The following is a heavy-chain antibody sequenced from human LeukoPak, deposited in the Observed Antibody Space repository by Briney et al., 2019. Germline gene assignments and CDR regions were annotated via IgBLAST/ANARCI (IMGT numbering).Heavy chain of an antibody. CDR1: GYTFTSYN. Sequence: ASVKVSCKASGYTFTSYNINWVRQATGQGPEWMGWMNPNSGNTGHAQKFQGRVTLTRDTSISIAYMELSSLRSEDTAVHYCARSLKAAAGTATGYWGQGTLVTVSS. CDR3: ARSLKAAAGTATGY. D-gene: IGHD6-13*01. CDR2: MNPNSGNT. J-gene: IGHJ4*02. V-gene: IGHV1-8*01.